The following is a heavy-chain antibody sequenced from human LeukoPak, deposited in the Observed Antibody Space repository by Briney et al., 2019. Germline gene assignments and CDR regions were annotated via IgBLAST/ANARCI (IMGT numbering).Heavy chain of an antibody. V-gene: IGHV4-39*01. CDR2: IYYSGST. J-gene: IGHJ4*02. D-gene: IGHD3-22*01. CDR3: AGLVVYYDSSGRGYFDY. Sequence: PSETLSLTCTVSGGTISSSSYYWGWIRQPPGKGLEWIGSIYYSGSTYYNPSLKSRVTISVDTSKNQFSLKLSSVTAADTAVYYCAGLVVYYDSSGRGYFDYWGQGTLVTVSS. CDR1: GGTISSSSYY.